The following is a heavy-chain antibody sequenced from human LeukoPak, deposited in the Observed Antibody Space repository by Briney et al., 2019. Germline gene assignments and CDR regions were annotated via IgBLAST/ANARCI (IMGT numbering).Heavy chain of an antibody. Sequence: LTGGSLRLSCAASGFTFDDYAMHWVRQAPGKGLEWVSGISWNSGSIGYADSVKGRFTISRDNAKNSLYLQMDSLRAEDMALYYCAKDNQAQYCSSTSCYAAFDIWGQGTMVTVSS. J-gene: IGHJ3*02. CDR3: AKDNQAQYCSSTSCYAAFDI. CDR1: GFTFDDYA. CDR2: ISWNSGSI. D-gene: IGHD2-2*01. V-gene: IGHV3-9*03.